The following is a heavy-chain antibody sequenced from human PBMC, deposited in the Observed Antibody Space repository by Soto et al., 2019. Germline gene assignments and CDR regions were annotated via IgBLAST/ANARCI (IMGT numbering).Heavy chain of an antibody. Sequence: EVQLVQSGAEVKKPGESLKISCKASGYSFDLNWIGWVRQVPGKGLEWMGLVYPGDSDTRYSPSFQGQVTMSADESITTAYVQWSSLKASDTAIYYCVRERKGAFDFWGQGTQVTVSS. J-gene: IGHJ4*02. V-gene: IGHV5-51*03. CDR2: VYPGDSDT. CDR3: VRERKGAFDF. CDR1: GYSFDLNW.